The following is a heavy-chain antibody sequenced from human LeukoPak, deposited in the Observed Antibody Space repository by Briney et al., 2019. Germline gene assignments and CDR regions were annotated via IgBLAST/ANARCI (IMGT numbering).Heavy chain of an antibody. V-gene: IGHV4-59*12. CDR1: GGSISSYY. Sequence: SETLSLTCTVSGGSISSYYWSWIRQPPGKGLEWIGYIYYSGSTNYNPSLKSRVTMSVDTSKNQFSLKLSSVTAADTAVYYCARDNVDTFDYWGRGTLVTVSS. J-gene: IGHJ4*02. D-gene: IGHD5-18*01. CDR3: ARDNVDTFDY. CDR2: IYYSGST.